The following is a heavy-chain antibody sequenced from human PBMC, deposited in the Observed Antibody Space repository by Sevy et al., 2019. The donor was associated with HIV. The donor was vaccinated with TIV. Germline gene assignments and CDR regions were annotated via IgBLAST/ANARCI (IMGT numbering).Heavy chain of an antibody. CDR2: IIPIFGTA. J-gene: IGHJ3*02. D-gene: IGHD7-27*01. V-gene: IGHV1-69*13. Sequence: ASVNVSCKASGGTFSSYAISWVRQPPGQGLEWLGGIIPIFGTANYPQKFQDRVTITADESTSTAYMELSSLGSEDTAVYYCARAGLGIEAFDIWGQRTMVTVSS. CDR3: ARAGLGIEAFDI. CDR1: GGTFSSYA.